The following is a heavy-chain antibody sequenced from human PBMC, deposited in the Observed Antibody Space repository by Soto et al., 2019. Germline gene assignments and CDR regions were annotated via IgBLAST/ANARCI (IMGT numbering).Heavy chain of an antibody. CDR1: GFTFSSFV. D-gene: IGHD3-16*02. CDR3: VTSVIRAPPNWGVFDV. V-gene: IGHV3-23*01. Sequence: PVGSLRLSCSASGFTFSSFVMNCVRHAPGKGLEWVSTVSPGGDVSHYTDSVKGRFTISRDNSRRTLHLQMDSLRAEDAAVYFCVTSVIRAPPNWGVFDVWRQATVVT. J-gene: IGHJ3*01. CDR2: VSPGGDVS.